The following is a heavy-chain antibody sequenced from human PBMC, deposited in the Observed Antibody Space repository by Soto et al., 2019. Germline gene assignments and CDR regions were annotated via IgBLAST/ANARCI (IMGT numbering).Heavy chain of an antibody. Sequence: PSETLSLTGTVSGGSISSDDYYWSWIRQPPGKGLEWIGYIYYTGSTYYNPSLKSRVVISIDTSQNQFSLKLSSVTAADTAVYYCASTSYFDNSGSANCGQGTLVTFSS. CDR2: IYYTGST. J-gene: IGHJ4*02. V-gene: IGHV4-30-4*01. D-gene: IGHD3-22*01. CDR1: GGSISSDDYY. CDR3: ASTSYFDNSGSAN.